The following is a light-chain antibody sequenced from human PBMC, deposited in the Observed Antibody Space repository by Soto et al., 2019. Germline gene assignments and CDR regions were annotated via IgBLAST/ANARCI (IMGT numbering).Light chain of an antibody. CDR2: DVS. CDR1: SSDVGGYNY. J-gene: IGLJ2*01. Sequence: QSALTQPAFVSGSPGQSITISCTGTSSDVGGYNYVSWYQHHPGKAPKLMIYDVSNRPSGVSNRFSGSKSDNTASLTISGLQAEDEADYYCSSYTSTNTVVFGGGTKSPS. V-gene: IGLV2-14*03. CDR3: SSYTSTNTVV.